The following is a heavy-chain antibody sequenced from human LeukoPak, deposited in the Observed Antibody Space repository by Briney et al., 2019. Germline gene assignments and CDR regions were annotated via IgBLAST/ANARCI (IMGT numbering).Heavy chain of an antibody. D-gene: IGHD5-24*01. J-gene: IGHJ4*02. CDR2: IKQDGSKK. V-gene: IGHV3-7*04. Sequence: RQAPXXXXXWVANIKQDGSKKSYVDSVKGRFTISRDNAKNSLYLQMNSLRAEDTAIYYCTRVGYIDEGIDYWGQGTLVTVSS. CDR3: TRVGYIDEGIDY.